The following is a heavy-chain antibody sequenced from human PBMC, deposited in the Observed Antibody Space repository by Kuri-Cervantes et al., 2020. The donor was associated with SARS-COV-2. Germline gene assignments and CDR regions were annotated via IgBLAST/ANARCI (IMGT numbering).Heavy chain of an antibody. CDR1: GFTFSSYW. Sequence: GGSLRLSCAASGFTFSSYWMSWVRQAPGKGLEWVSGISWNSGSIGYADSVKGRFTISRDNAKNSLYLQMNSLRAEDMALYYCAKGGTSSSSLYFQHWGQGTLVTVSS. CDR3: AKGGTSSSSLYFQH. J-gene: IGHJ1*01. D-gene: IGHD6-6*01. V-gene: IGHV3-9*03. CDR2: ISWNSGSI.